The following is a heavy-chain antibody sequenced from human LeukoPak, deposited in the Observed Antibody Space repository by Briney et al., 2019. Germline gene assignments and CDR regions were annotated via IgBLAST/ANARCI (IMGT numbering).Heavy chain of an antibody. Sequence: GGSLSLSCAASGFTFSSYWMHWVRQAPGKGLVWVSRISSDGSTTTYADSVKGRFTISRDNAKNTLYLQMNSLRVEDTAMYYCARPTDTSNNWFDPWGQGPMVTVSS. CDR2: ISSDGSTT. CDR1: GFTFSSYW. D-gene: IGHD1-1*01. CDR3: ARPTDTSNNWFDP. V-gene: IGHV3-74*01. J-gene: IGHJ5*02.